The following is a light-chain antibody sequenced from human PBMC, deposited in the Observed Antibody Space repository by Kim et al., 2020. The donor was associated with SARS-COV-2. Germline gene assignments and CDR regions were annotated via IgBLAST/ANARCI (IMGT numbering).Light chain of an antibody. CDR3: QVWDTDTDHYV. CDR2: YDS. Sequence: APGQTGRITCGGNSIGGHSVHWYQQKPDQAPVLVMYYDSDRPSGIPERFSGSKSANTATLTISRVEAGDEADYYCQVWDTDTDHYVFGTGTKVTVL. CDR1: SIGGHS. V-gene: IGLV3-21*01. J-gene: IGLJ1*01.